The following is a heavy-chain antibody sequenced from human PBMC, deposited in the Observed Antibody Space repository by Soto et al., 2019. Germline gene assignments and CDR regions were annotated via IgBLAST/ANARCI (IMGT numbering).Heavy chain of an antibody. D-gene: IGHD2-21*02. J-gene: IGHJ6*02. CDR3: ARGGDYYYYYGMDV. V-gene: IGHV5-51*01. Sequence: SLKISCKGSGYRFVNYYIAWVRQMPGKGLEWMGIIYPGDSETTYSPSFQGQVTMSADKSISTAYLQWSSLKASDTAMYYCARGGDYYYYYGMDVWGQGTTVTVSS. CDR2: IYPGDSET. CDR1: GYRFVNYY.